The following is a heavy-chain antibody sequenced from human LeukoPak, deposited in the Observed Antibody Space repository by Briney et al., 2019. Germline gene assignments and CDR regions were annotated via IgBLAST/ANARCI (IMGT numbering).Heavy chain of an antibody. CDR2: IHTSGST. CDR1: GGSISSGDYY. D-gene: IGHD5-18*01. J-gene: IGHJ4*02. V-gene: IGHV4-61*02. CDR3: ARGGYSYGLPFDY. Sequence: PSETLSLTCTVSGGSISSGDYYWSWIRQPPGKGLEWIGRIHTSGSTKYNPSLKSRVTMSVDTSKNQFSLKLSSVTAADSAVYYCARGGYSYGLPFDYWGQGTLVTVSS.